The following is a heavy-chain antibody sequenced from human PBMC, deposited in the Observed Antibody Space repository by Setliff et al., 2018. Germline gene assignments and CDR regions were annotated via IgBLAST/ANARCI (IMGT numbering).Heavy chain of an antibody. V-gene: IGHV4-34*01. Sequence: LSLTCAVYGGSFSGNYWSWIRQPPGKGLEWIGEINHSGSTNHNPSLKSRVTISVDTSKNQFSLNLSSVTAADTAMYYRARDYYDSRGSYAFDIWGQGTVVTVSS. CDR2: INHSGST. CDR1: GGSFSGNY. D-gene: IGHD3-22*01. CDR3: ARDYYDSRGSYAFDI. J-gene: IGHJ3*02.